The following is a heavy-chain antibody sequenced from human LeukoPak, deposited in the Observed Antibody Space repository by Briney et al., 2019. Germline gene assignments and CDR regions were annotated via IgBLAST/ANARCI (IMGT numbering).Heavy chain of an antibody. CDR3: ALSRDYDFWSGCRKDNWFDP. D-gene: IGHD3-3*01. CDR1: GYTFTSYG. Sequence: GASVKVSCKASGYTFTSYGISWVRQAPGQGLEWMGWISAYNGNTNYAQKLQGRVTMTTDTSTSTAYMELRSLRSDDTAVYYCALSRDYDFWSGCRKDNWFDPWGQGTLVTVSS. CDR2: ISAYNGNT. J-gene: IGHJ5*02. V-gene: IGHV1-18*01.